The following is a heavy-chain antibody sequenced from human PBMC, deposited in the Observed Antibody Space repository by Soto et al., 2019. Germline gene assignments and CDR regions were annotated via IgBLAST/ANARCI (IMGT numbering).Heavy chain of an antibody. CDR3: ASGTIVVVPAASPPLYMDV. V-gene: IGHV4-59*01. CDR2: IYYSGST. D-gene: IGHD2-2*01. Sequence: QVQLQESGPGLVKPSETLSLTCTVSGGSISSYYWSWIRQPPGKGLEWIGYIYYSGSTNYNPSLKRRVTISVDTSKNQFSLKLSSVTAADTDVYYCASGTIVVVPAASPPLYMDVWGKGTPVTVSS. CDR1: GGSISSYY. J-gene: IGHJ6*03.